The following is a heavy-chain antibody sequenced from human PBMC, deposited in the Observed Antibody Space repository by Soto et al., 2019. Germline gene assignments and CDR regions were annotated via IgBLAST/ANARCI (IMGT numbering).Heavy chain of an antibody. D-gene: IGHD3-22*01. CDR2: IWYDGSNK. V-gene: IGHV3-33*01. CDR1: GFTFSSYG. J-gene: IGHJ4*02. CDR3: AXYYYDSSGYYCDY. Sequence: QVQLVESGGGVVQPGRSLRLSCAASGFTFSSYGMHWVRQAPGKGLEWVAVIWYDGSNKYYADSVKGRFTISRDNSKNTLYLQMNSLRAEDTAVYYCAXYYYDSSGYYCDYWGQGTLVTVSS.